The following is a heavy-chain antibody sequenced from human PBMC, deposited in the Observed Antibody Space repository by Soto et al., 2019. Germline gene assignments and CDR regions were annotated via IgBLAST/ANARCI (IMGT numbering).Heavy chain of an antibody. J-gene: IGHJ4*02. V-gene: IGHV3-7*05. CDR2: INQDGSEK. CDR3: ARSREYYDILTGYYVYFDY. Sequence: EVQLVESGGGLVQPGGSLRLSCAASGFTFSSYWMSWVRQAPGKGLEWVANINQDGSEKYYVDSVKGRFTISRDNAKNSLYLQMNSLRAEDTAVYYCARSREYYDILTGYYVYFDYWGQGTLVTVSS. D-gene: IGHD3-9*01. CDR1: GFTFSSYW.